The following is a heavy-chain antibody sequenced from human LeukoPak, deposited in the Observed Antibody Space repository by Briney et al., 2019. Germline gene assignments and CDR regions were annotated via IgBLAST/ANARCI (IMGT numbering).Heavy chain of an antibody. CDR3: AKGECSGVRCYSGS. V-gene: IGHV3-74*01. CDR1: GFTFSSYW. D-gene: IGHD2-15*01. CDR2: IDGDGSST. Sequence: GGSLRLSCAASGFTFSSYWMHWVRQAPGKGLVWVSRIDGDGSSTIYADSVKGRFTISRDNAKNTLYLQMNGLRAEDTAVYYCAKGECSGVRCYSGSWGQGTLVTVSS. J-gene: IGHJ4*02.